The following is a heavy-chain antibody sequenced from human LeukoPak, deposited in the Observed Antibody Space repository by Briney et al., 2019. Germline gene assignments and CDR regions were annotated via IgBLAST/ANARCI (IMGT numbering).Heavy chain of an antibody. V-gene: IGHV1-2*02. CDR2: INPNSGGT. J-gene: IGHJ4*02. CDR1: GYTFTGYY. Sequence: ASVKVSCKASGYTFTGYYMHWVRQAPGQGLEWMGWINPNSGGTNYAQKFQGRVTMTRDTSISTAYMELSRLRSDDTAVYYCARAFFYGSGSSSYYFDYWGQGTLVTVSS. D-gene: IGHD3-10*01. CDR3: ARAFFYGSGSSSYYFDY.